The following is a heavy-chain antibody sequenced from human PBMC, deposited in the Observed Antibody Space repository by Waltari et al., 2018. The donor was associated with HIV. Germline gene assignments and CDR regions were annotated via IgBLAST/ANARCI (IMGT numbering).Heavy chain of an antibody. Sequence: QVQLVQSGAEVKKPGASVKVSCKASGYTFTGYYMHWVRQAPGQGLEWMGWINPNSGGTNYAQKFQGWVTMTRDTSISTAYMELGRLRSDDTAVYYCARDDRSSSSWEPNFDYWGQGTLVTVSS. V-gene: IGHV1-2*04. CDR1: GYTFTGYY. CDR3: ARDDRSSSSWEPNFDY. J-gene: IGHJ4*02. CDR2: INPNSGGT. D-gene: IGHD6-6*01.